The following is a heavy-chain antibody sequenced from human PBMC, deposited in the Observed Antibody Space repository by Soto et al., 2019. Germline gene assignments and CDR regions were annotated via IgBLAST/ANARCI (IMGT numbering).Heavy chain of an antibody. CDR2: ISGSSP. CDR3: AKGWWDY. J-gene: IGHJ4*02. V-gene: IGHV3-23*01. D-gene: IGHD2-8*02. CDR1: GFNLNSYV. Sequence: DVPLLESGGGLVQPGGSLRLSCVAFGFNLNSYVMNWVRQAPGKGLEWVAGISGSSPYYADSVKGRFTISRDNSKNTLYLQMNSLRAEDTAAYYCAKGWWDYWGQGTLVTVSS.